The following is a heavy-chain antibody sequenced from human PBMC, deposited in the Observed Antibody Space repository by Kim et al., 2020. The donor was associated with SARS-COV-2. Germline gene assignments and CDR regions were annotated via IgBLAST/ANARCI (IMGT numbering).Heavy chain of an antibody. CDR1: GGSISSYY. V-gene: IGHV4-59*08. CDR3: ARQGHYYDSHYAFDI. J-gene: IGHJ3*02. Sequence: SETLSLTCTVSGGSISSYYWSWIRQPPGKGLEWIGYIYYSGSTNYNPSLKSRVTISVDTSKNQFSLKLSSVTAADTAVYYCARQGHYYDSHYAFDIWGQGTMVTVSS. D-gene: IGHD3-22*01. CDR2: IYYSGST.